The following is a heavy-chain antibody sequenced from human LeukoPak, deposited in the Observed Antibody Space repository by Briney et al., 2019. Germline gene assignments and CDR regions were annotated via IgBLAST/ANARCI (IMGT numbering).Heavy chain of an antibody. CDR1: GGSISSGGYS. D-gene: IGHD3-10*01. J-gene: IGHJ4*02. CDR2: INHSGST. CDR3: ARGAMVRTRFDY. Sequence: SETLSLTCAVSGGSISSGGYSWSWIRQPPGKGLEWIGEINHSGSTNYNPSLKSRVTISVDTSKNQFSLKLSSVTAADTAVYYCARGAMVRTRFDYWGQGTLVTVSS. V-gene: IGHV4-30-2*01.